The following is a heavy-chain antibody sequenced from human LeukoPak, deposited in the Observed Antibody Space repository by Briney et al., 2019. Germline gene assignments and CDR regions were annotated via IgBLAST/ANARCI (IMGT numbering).Heavy chain of an antibody. Sequence: SQTLSLTCTVSGGSISSGSYYWRWIRQPAGKGLEWIGRIYTSGSTNYNPSLKSRVTISVDTSKNQFSLKLSSVTAADTAVYYCARDSGYDFWSGRSGMDVWGKGTTVTVSS. J-gene: IGHJ6*04. CDR1: GGSISSGSYY. CDR3: ARDSGYDFWSGRSGMDV. CDR2: IYTSGST. D-gene: IGHD3-3*01. V-gene: IGHV4-61*02.